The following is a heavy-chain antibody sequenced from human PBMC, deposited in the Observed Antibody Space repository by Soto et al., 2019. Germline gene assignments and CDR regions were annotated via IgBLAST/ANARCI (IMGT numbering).Heavy chain of an antibody. CDR2: IYYPGNT. CDR1: GGSISSGGTGSY. Sequence: QVQLQESGPGLVKPSQTLSLTCTVSGGSISSGGTGSYWTWLRQLPGKGLEWIGSIYYPGNTYYNPSLKSRPTISIDASENQFSLKLTSVAAADPAVYFCESGHDADKVRYWGQGTLVTVSS. J-gene: IGHJ4*02. V-gene: IGHV4-31*03. CDR3: ESGHDADKVRY. D-gene: IGHD2-2*01.